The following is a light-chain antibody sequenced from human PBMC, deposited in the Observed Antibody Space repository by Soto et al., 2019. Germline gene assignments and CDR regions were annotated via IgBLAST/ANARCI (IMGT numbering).Light chain of an antibody. CDR2: GNS. Sequence: QSVLTQPPSVSGAPGQRVTISCTGSSSNIGAGYDVHWYQQLPGTAPKLLIYGNSNRPSGVPDRFSGSKSGTSASLAITGXQAXXXADXYCQSYDSSLSAVVFGGGTKLTVL. CDR1: SSNIGAGYD. J-gene: IGLJ2*01. V-gene: IGLV1-40*01. CDR3: QSYDSSLSAVV.